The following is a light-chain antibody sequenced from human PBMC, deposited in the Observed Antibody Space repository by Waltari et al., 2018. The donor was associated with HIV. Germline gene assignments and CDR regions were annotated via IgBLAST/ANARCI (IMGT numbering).Light chain of an antibody. CDR2: WAS. V-gene: IGKV4-1*01. Sequence: DIVMTQSPASLAVSLGERATINCKSSQSVLFSSNNKNHLAWYQPKPGQPPRLLIYWASTRESGVPDRFSGSGSGTDFTLTISSLQAEDVAVYYCQQYYSSPWNFGPGTKVDI. CDR1: QSVLFSSNNKNH. CDR3: QQYYSSPWN. J-gene: IGKJ3*01.